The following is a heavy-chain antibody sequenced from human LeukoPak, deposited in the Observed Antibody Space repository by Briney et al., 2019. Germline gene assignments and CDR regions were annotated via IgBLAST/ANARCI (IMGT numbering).Heavy chain of an antibody. CDR1: GFTFSGYG. V-gene: IGHV3-30*02. J-gene: IGHJ4*02. CDR2: IRNDGSNK. CDR3: AKDQLSFCSRSSCYALHY. D-gene: IGHD2-2*01. Sequence: GGSLRLSCAASGFTFSGYGMHWVRQAPGKGLEWVAFIRNDGSNKYYADSVRGRFTISRDNSKNTLYLQMNSLRAEDTAVYYCAKDQLSFCSRSSCYALHYWGQGTLVTVSS.